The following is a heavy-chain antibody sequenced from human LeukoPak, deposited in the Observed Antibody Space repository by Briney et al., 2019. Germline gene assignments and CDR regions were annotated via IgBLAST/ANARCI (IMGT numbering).Heavy chain of an antibody. D-gene: IGHD6-19*01. CDR1: GYTFTSYG. CDR3: ARDRTASSGWYNDAFDI. Sequence: ASVKVSCKASGYTFTSYGISWVRQAPGQGLEWMGWISAYSGYTYYAQKLQGRVTMTTDTSTSTAYMELRSLRSDDTAVYYCARDRTASSGWYNDAFDIWGQGTMVTVSS. J-gene: IGHJ3*02. CDR2: ISAYSGYT. V-gene: IGHV1-18*01.